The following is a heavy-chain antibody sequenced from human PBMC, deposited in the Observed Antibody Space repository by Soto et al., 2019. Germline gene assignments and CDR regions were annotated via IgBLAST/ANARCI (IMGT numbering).Heavy chain of an antibody. Sequence: QVQLQESGPGLVKPSQTLSLTCTVSGGSISSGGYYWYWIRQHPGKGLEWIGYIYYSGTTYYNPSLKRRFTLSVDTSKTQFSLKLSSVTAADTAVYYCAASCVACGGFNYYGMDVWGQGTTVTVSS. CDR3: AASCVACGGFNYYGMDV. D-gene: IGHD2-21*01. J-gene: IGHJ6*02. CDR1: GGSISSGGYY. V-gene: IGHV4-31*03. CDR2: IYYSGTT.